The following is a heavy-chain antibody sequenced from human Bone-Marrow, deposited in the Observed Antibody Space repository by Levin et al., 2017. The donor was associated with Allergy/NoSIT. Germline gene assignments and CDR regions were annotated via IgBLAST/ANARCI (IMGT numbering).Heavy chain of an antibody. Sequence: GESLKISCVASGFTFGNAWMNWVRQAPGKGLEWVGRIKGKTDGGTTDYAAPVKGRFTISRDDSKKTLYLQMNSLKTEDTAIYYCTTRSHWGQGTLVTVFS. J-gene: IGHJ4*02. CDR3: TTRSH. V-gene: IGHV3-15*01. CDR2: IKGKTDGGTT. CDR1: GFTFGNAW.